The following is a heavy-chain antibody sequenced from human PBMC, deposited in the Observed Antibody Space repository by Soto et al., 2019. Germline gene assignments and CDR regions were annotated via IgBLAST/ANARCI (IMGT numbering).Heavy chain of an antibody. CDR3: AHTVGTTADY. CDR2: IYWDDDK. V-gene: IGHV2-5*02. CDR1: GFSLSTSGVG. Sequence: QITLKESGPTLVKPTQTLTLNCTFSGFSLSTSGVGVGWIRQPQGKALEWLALIYWDDDKRYSPSLKSRFTITKDTSKNQVVLTMTNMDPVDTAPYFCAHTVGTTADYWAQGTLVTVSS. D-gene: IGHD1-26*01. J-gene: IGHJ4*02.